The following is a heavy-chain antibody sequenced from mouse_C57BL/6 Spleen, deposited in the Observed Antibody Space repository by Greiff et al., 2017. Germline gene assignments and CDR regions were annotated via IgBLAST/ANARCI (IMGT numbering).Heavy chain of an antibody. CDR3: ARGSNLDY. D-gene: IGHD2-5*01. CDR2: ISYDGSN. J-gene: IGHJ2*01. CDR1: GYTITSCYY. V-gene: IGHV3-6*01. Sequence: EVQLQQSGPGLVKPSQSLSLTCSVSGYTITSCYYWNWIRQLPGNKLEWMGYISYDGSNNYNPSLKNRISITRDTSKNQLFLKLNSVTTEDTATYYCARGSNLDYWGQGTTLTVSS.